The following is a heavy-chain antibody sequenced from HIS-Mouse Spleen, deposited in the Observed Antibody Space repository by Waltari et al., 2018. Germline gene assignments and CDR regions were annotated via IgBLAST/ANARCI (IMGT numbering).Heavy chain of an antibody. V-gene: IGHV4-34*01. D-gene: IGHD3-10*01. CDR3: ARRTMVRGVKGFDY. CDR2: INHSGST. J-gene: IGHJ4*02. Sequence: QVQLQQWGAGLLKPSETLSLTCAVYGGSFSGYYWSWIRQPPGKGLEGMGEINHSGSTTYNPSLKSRVTISVDTSKNQFSLKLSSVTAADTAVYYCARRTMVRGVKGFDYWGQGTLVTVSS. CDR1: GGSFSGYY.